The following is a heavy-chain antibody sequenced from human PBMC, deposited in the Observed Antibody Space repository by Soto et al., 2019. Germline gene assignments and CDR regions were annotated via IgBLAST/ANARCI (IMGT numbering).Heavy chain of an antibody. J-gene: IGHJ6*03. Sequence: GGSLRLSCAASGFTFSSYSMNWVRQAPGKGLEWVSYISSSSSTIYYADSVKGRFTISRDNAKNSLYLQMNSLRAEDTAVYYCARDALGYCSGGSCYPPGYMDVWGKGTTVTVSS. D-gene: IGHD2-15*01. CDR3: ARDALGYCSGGSCYPPGYMDV. V-gene: IGHV3-48*01. CDR2: ISSSSSTI. CDR1: GFTFSSYS.